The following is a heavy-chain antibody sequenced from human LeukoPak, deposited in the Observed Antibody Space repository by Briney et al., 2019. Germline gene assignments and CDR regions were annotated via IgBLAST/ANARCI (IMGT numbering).Heavy chain of an antibody. D-gene: IGHD3-3*01. Sequence: GGSLRLSCAASGFTFSDHYMDWVRQAPGKGLEWVGRTRNKANSYTTEYAASVKGRFTISRDDSKNSLYLQINSLKTEDTAVYYCARESDDYDFWSGYPTYYYYYMDVWGKGTTVTVSS. CDR3: ARESDDYDFWSGYPTYYYYYMDV. CDR2: TRNKANSYTT. V-gene: IGHV3-72*01. J-gene: IGHJ6*03. CDR1: GFTFSDHY.